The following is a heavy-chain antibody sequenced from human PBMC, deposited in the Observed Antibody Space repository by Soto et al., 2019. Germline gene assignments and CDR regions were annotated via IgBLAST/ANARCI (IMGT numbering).Heavy chain of an antibody. CDR2: INPSGST. CDR1: GTSIGAYN. D-gene: IGHD7-27*01. J-gene: IGHJ5*02. Sequence: SATLSLSCALNGTSIGAYNWSWVRQPPGEGLAWIGDINPSGSTNYNPSLQGRVTLSIDTSKNQFSLELNSVTAADTAVYFCARGRTYRRTGHYSRDVFDPWGPGTLVTV. CDR3: ARGRTYRRTGHYSRDVFDP. V-gene: IGHV4-34*01.